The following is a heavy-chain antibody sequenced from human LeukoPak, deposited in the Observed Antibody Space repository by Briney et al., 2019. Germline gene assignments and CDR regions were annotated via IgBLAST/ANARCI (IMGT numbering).Heavy chain of an antibody. D-gene: IGHD3-10*01. CDR2: ISVSSGST. V-gene: IGHV3-23*01. CDR3: ARLVAYYYGSGDYYYMDV. Sequence: GGSLRLSCAASGFIFSKYGMTWVRQAPGKGLEWVSVISVSSGSTYYADSVKGRFTISRDNSKNSLHLQMNSLRAEDTAVYYCARLVAYYYGSGDYYYMDVWGKGTTVTISS. J-gene: IGHJ6*03. CDR1: GFIFSKYG.